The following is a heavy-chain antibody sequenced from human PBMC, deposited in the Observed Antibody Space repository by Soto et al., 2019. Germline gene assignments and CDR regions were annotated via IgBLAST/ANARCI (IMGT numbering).Heavy chain of an antibody. CDR1: GFTFSGYW. Sequence: EAQLVESGGGLVQPGGSLRVSCAVSGFTFSGYWMSWVRQAPGKGLEWVAKIKQAGSEKDYVDSVKGRFTISRDNANNELYLHMYSLRVEDTAIYYCARGGRDAYDWFDPWGQGTLVTVSS. D-gene: IGHD3-16*01. CDR3: ARGGRDAYDWFDP. J-gene: IGHJ5*02. V-gene: IGHV3-7*01. CDR2: IKQAGSEK.